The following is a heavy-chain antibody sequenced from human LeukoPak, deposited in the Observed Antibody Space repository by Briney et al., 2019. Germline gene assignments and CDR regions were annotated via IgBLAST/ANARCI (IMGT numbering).Heavy chain of an antibody. CDR3: ARWNWKYNWFDP. CDR2: IYYSGST. J-gene: IGHJ5*02. CDR1: GGSVSSGTYY. D-gene: IGHD1-1*01. Sequence: PSETLSLTCIVSGGSVSSGTYYWSWIRQPPGKGLEWIGYIYYSGSTNYNPSLKSRVTISVDTSKNQFSLKLSSVTAADTAVYYCARWNWKYNWFDPWGQGILVTVSS. V-gene: IGHV4-61*01.